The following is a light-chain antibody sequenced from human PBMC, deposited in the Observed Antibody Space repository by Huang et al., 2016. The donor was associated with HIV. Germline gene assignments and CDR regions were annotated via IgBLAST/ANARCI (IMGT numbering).Light chain of an antibody. CDR1: QSVSSSY. Sequence: EIVLTQSPGTLSLSPGERATISCRASQSVSSSYLAWYQQKPGQAPRLLIYGASSRATGIPDRFSGSGSGTDFTLTISRLEPEDFAVYYCQQYGSSPLLTFGGGTKVEIK. J-gene: IGKJ4*01. V-gene: IGKV3-20*01. CDR3: QQYGSSPLLT. CDR2: GAS.